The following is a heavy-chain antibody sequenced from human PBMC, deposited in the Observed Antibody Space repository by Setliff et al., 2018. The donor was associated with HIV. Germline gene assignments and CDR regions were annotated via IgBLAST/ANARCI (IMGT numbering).Heavy chain of an antibody. J-gene: IGHJ6*03. CDR1: GGSISSHY. CDR2: NYYSGST. Sequence: ETLSLTCTVSGGSISSHYWSWIRQPPGKGLEWVGYNYYSGSTNYNPSLKSRVTISVETSKNQFSLKLSSVTAADTAVYYCARGFGSSWGGNYYYYYMDVWGKGTTVTVSS. D-gene: IGHD6-13*01. V-gene: IGHV4-59*11. CDR3: ARGFGSSWGGNYYYYYMDV.